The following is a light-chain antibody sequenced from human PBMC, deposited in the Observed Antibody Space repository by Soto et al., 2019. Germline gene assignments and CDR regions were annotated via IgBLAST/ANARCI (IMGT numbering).Light chain of an antibody. Sequence: QSALTQPASVSGSPGQSITISCTGSSSDIGGYNYVSWYQQHPGKAPKLLIYDVSYRPSRISDRFSGSKSGNTASLTISGLQPEDEADYYCSSYGASSTLFGGGTKVTVL. CDR2: DVS. CDR3: SSYGASSTL. CDR1: SSDIGGYNY. V-gene: IGLV2-14*03. J-gene: IGLJ2*01.